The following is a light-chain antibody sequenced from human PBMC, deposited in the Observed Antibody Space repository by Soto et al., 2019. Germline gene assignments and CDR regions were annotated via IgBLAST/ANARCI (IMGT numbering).Light chain of an antibody. CDR2: GTS. CDR3: QQYGSSPGRT. V-gene: IGKV3-20*01. J-gene: IGKJ1*01. CDR1: QTVGSSY. Sequence: DIVLTQSPGTLSLSPGERATLSCRASQTVGSSYLAWYQQKPGQAPRLLIYGTSSRATGIPDRFSGSGSGTDFPLTISRLEPEDFAVYYCQQYGSSPGRTFGQGTKVEIK.